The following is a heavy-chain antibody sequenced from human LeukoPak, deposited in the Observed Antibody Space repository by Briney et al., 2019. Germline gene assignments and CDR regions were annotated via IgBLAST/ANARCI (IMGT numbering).Heavy chain of an antibody. J-gene: IGHJ6*02. CDR3: ARDRNYYDSSGPPYYYSALDV. D-gene: IGHD3-22*01. CDR1: GGSVSGGDCY. V-gene: IGHV4-30-4*02. Sequence: SETLSLTCTVSGGSVSGGDCYWSWIRQPPGTGLEWIGYIYYSGSTYYNPSLKSRVTISKHNSKNQFSLKVNSVTAADTAVYYCARDRNYYDSSGPPYYYSALDVWGQGTTVTVSS. CDR2: IYYSGST.